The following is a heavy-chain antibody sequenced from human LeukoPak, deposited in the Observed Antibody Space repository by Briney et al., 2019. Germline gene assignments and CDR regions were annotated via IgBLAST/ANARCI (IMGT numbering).Heavy chain of an antibody. Sequence: SVKVSFKASGGTFSSYAISWVRQAPGQGLEWMGRIIPIFGTANYAQKLQGRVTITTDESTSTAYMELSSLRSEDTAVYYCARDLSPAASRFYYYYYYMDVWGKGTTVTVSS. CDR2: IIPIFGTA. V-gene: IGHV1-69*05. D-gene: IGHD2-2*01. CDR1: GGTFSSYA. J-gene: IGHJ6*03. CDR3: ARDLSPAASRFYYYYYYMDV.